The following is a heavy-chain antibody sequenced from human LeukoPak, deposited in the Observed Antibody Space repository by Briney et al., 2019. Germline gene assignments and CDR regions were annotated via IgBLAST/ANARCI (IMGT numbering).Heavy chain of an antibody. D-gene: IGHD2-2*01. CDR3: ASNTPPAAYYYYYYMDV. CDR1: GGSISSYY. CDR2: IYYSGST. J-gene: IGHJ6*03. V-gene: IGHV4-59*06. Sequence: SETLSLTCTVSGGSISSYYWSWIRQHPGKGLEWIGYIYYSGSTYYNPSLKSRVTISVDTSKNQFSLKLSSVTAADTAAYYCASNTPPAAYYYYYYMDVWGKGTTVTVSS.